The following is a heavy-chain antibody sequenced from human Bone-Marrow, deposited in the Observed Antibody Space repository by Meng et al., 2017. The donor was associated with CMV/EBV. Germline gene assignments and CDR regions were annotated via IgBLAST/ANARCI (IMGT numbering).Heavy chain of an antibody. CDR1: GGTFNIYA. V-gene: IGHV1-46*02. Sequence: ASVKVFCKASGGTFNIYAITCVRQATGQGLEWMGIINPSGGSTSYAQKSQGRVTMTRDTSTSTVVMELSSLRSEDTAVYYCARDLVSSYAFWSGYYIWSESGTKVNGMDVWGQGTTVTVSS. J-gene: IGHJ6*02. CDR2: INPSGGST. CDR3: ARDLVSSYAFWSGYYIWSESGTKVNGMDV. D-gene: IGHD3-3*01.